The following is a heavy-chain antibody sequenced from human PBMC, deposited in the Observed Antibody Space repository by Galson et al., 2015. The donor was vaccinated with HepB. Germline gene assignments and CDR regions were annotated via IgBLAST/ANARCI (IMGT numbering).Heavy chain of an antibody. J-gene: IGHJ4*02. CDR1: GYTFTAYG. Sequence: SVKVSCKASGYTFTAYGINWVRQAPGQGLEWVGWISSYSGDTSYAQKLQGRITMTTATFTSTAYMELRGLRSDDTAIYYCARDLAHVDSYNSGAQPWGQGTLVTVSS. D-gene: IGHD3-10*01. V-gene: IGHV1-18*01. CDR3: ARDLAHVDSYNSGAQP. CDR2: ISSYSGDT.